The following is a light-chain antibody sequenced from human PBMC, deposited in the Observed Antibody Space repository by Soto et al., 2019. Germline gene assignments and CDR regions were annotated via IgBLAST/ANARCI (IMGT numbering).Light chain of an antibody. CDR1: STEVGRYNY. CDR3: TSYTSDSTYV. CDR2: DVS. Sequence: QSVLTQPASVSGSPGQSITISCTGTSTEVGRYNYVSWYQQRPGKAPKLMVYDVSNRPSWVSNRFSGSKSGITASLTISGLQAEDEADYYCTSYTSDSTYVFGTGTKVTVL. J-gene: IGLJ1*01. V-gene: IGLV2-14*01.